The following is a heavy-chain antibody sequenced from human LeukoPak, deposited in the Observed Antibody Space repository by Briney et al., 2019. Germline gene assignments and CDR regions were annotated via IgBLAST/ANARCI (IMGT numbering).Heavy chain of an antibody. CDR2: ISYDGSNK. CDR1: GFTFSSYA. CDR3: ARRDCSSTNCYEPFDL. Sequence: LPGGSLRLSCAASGFTFSSYAMYWVRQAPGKGLEWVAVISYDGSNKNYADSVKGRFTISRDNSKNTLYLQMNSLRGEDTAVYYCARRDCSSTNCYEPFDLWGRGTLVTVSS. J-gene: IGHJ2*01. D-gene: IGHD2-2*01. V-gene: IGHV3-30*01.